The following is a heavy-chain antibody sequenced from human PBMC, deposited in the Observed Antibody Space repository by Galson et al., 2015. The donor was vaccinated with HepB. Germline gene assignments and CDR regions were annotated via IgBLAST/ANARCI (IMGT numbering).Heavy chain of an antibody. D-gene: IGHD1-26*01. CDR3: ARDRDSGSYSFYFDD. J-gene: IGHJ4*02. CDR2: INTNTGNP. V-gene: IGHV7-4-1*02. Sequence: SVKVSCKASGYTFSSSLMNWVRQAPGQGLEWMGWINTNTGNPTYAQGFTGRFVFSLDTSVSTAYLQISSLKAEDTAVYYCARDRDSGSYSFYFDDWGQGTLVTVSA. CDR1: GYTFSSSL.